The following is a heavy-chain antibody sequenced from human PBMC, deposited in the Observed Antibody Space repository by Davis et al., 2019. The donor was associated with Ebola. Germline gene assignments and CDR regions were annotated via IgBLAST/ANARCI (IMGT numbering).Heavy chain of an antibody. D-gene: IGHD1-26*01. CDR3: ARQGVPDPSGSYYYYYGMDV. J-gene: IGHJ6*02. CDR2: IYPGDSDT. Sequence: GESLKISCKGSGYSFTSYWIGWVRQMPGKGLEWMGIIYPGDSDTRYSPSFQGQVTISADKSISTAYLQWSSLKASDTAMYYCARQGVPDPSGSYYYYYGMDVWGQGTTVTVSS. CDR1: GYSFTSYW. V-gene: IGHV5-51*01.